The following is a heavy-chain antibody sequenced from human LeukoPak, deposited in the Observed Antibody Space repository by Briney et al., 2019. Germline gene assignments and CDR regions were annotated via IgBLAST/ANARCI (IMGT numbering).Heavy chain of an antibody. D-gene: IGHD3-10*01. CDR2: IDGDGRIA. CDR1: GFTFSSYW. Sequence: GGSLRLSCAASGFTFSSYWMHWVRQVPGQGLVWVSHIDGDGRIAHYGDSVKGRFTISRDNAKNSLYLQMNSLRAEDTAVYYCAREGAQLWLSYFDYWGQGTLVTVSS. V-gene: IGHV3-74*01. J-gene: IGHJ4*02. CDR3: AREGAQLWLSYFDY.